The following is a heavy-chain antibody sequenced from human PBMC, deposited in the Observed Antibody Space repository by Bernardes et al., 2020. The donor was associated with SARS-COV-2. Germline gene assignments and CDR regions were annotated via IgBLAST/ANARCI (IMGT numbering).Heavy chain of an antibody. CDR2: IFDSGST. D-gene: IGHD6-13*01. CDR1: GGSISGHY. V-gene: IGHV4-59*11. J-gene: IGHJ4*02. CDR3: ARTSSSWPYYFDY. Sequence: SETLSLTCTVSGGSISGHYWGWIRQPPGKGLEWIGYIFDSGSTNYNPSLKSPVTISVDTSKNQFSLNLNSVTAADTAVYYCARTSSSWPYYFDYWGQGALVTVSS.